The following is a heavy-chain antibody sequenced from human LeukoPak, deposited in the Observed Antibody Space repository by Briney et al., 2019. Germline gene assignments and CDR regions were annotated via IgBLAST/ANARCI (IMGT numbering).Heavy chain of an antibody. Sequence: GGSLRLSCAPSIFTLSSYCMHCVRQAPGKGLVWVSRINSDVSSTSYADSVKVRFTISRDNAKNTLYLQMNSLGAEDTAVYNCARGYDSSGPWGQGTLVTVSS. J-gene: IGHJ5*02. CDR3: ARGYDSSGP. D-gene: IGHD3-22*01. V-gene: IGHV3-74*01. CDR2: INSDVSST. CDR1: IFTLSSYC.